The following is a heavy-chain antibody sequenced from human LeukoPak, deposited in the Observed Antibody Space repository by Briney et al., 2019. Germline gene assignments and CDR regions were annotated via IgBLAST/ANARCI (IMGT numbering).Heavy chain of an antibody. D-gene: IGHD6-19*01. J-gene: IGHJ5*02. Sequence: ASVKVSCKASGYTFTGYFMHWVRQAPGQGLEWMGWINPNSGGTNYAQKFQGRATMTRDTSISTAYMELSRLRSDDTAVYYCARIIEVANTLNWFDPWGQGTLVTVSS. CDR3: ARIIEVANTLNWFDP. V-gene: IGHV1-2*02. CDR1: GYTFTGYF. CDR2: INPNSGGT.